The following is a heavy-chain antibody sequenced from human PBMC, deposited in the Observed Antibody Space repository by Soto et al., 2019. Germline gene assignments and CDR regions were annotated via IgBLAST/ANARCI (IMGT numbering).Heavy chain of an antibody. CDR2: ISNDGSKT. Sequence: QVKLVDSGGGVVQPGRSLRLSCRTSGFTFSSYGMHWVRQAPGKGPEWVAFISNDGSKTDYADSVKGRFTVSRDNPKNTLFLQINSLIGVDTAVYYCTMPRSSLHWPPFDPWGHGTLVTVSS. V-gene: IGHV3-30*03. D-gene: IGHD3-16*01. CDR3: TMPRSSLHWPPFDP. CDR1: GFTFSSYG. J-gene: IGHJ5*02.